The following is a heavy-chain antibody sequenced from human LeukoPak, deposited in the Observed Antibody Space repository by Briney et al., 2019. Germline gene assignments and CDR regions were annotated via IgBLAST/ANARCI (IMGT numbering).Heavy chain of an antibody. D-gene: IGHD1-26*01. J-gene: IGHJ4*02. CDR3: AKKWGQGKSDSGNYFDD. CDR1: GFTFSDYA. V-gene: IGHV3-30*02. Sequence: GGSLRLSCAASGFTFSDYAMHWVRQAPGKGLEWVAFIRYDGSNKYYTDSVKGRFTISRDNSKNTLYLQLNSLRAEDTAVYYCAKKWGQGKSDSGNYFDDWGQGTLVTVSP. CDR2: IRYDGSNK.